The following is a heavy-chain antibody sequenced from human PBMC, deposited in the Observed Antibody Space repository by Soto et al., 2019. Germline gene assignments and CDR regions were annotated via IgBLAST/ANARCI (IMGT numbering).Heavy chain of an antibody. J-gene: IGHJ6*02. CDR2: IIPIFGTA. CDR1: GGTFSSYA. V-gene: IGHV1-69*13. D-gene: IGHD2-15*01. Sequence: GASVKVSCKASGGTFSSYAISWVRHAPGQGLEWMGGIIPIFGTANYAQKFQGRVTITADESTSTAYMELSSLRSEDTAVYYCAKGVVALAYGMDVWGQGTTVTVSS. CDR3: AKGVVALAYGMDV.